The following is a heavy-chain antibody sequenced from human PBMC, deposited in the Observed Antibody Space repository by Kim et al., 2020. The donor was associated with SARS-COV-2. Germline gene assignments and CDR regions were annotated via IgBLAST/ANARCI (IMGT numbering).Heavy chain of an antibody. V-gene: IGHV4-59*13. D-gene: IGHD1-26*01. CDR1: GASITSYY. CDR2: IYYSGST. CDR3: ASYSGSFYFQH. J-gene: IGHJ1*01. Sequence: SETLSLTCTVSGASITSYYWTWIRQPPGKGLELIGYIYYSGSTNYNPSLNSRVTLSVDTSKNQFSLKLSSVTAADTAVYYCASYSGSFYFQHWGLGTLITVSS.